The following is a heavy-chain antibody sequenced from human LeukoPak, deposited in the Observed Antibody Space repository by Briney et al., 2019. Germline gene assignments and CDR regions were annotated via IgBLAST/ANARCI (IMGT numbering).Heavy chain of an antibody. D-gene: IGHD1-26*01. Sequence: PSETLSLTCTVSGGSISSYYWSWIRQPPGKGLEWIGYIYYSGTTDYNPSLKSRVTISVDTSNNQFSLKVSSVTAADTAVYYCARSSGAYRSFGYWGQGTLVPVSS. CDR2: IYYSGTT. CDR1: GGSISSYY. V-gene: IGHV4-59*01. J-gene: IGHJ4*02. CDR3: ARSSGAYRSFGY.